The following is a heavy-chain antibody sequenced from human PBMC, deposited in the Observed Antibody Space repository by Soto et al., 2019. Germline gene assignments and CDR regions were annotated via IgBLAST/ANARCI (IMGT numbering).Heavy chain of an antibody. CDR2: MNPNSGNT. CDR1: GYTFTSYD. V-gene: IGHV1-8*01. Sequence: QVQLVQSGAEVKKPGASVKVSCKASGYTFTSYDINWVRQATGQWLEWMEWMNPNSGNTGYAQKFQGRVIMIRNTCIRTAYMELRRLRSEDTAVYYCAGWGRGENSGGSRLGYDYWGQGTLVSVSS. D-gene: IGHD2-15*01. J-gene: IGHJ4*02. CDR3: AGWGRGENSGGSRLGYDY.